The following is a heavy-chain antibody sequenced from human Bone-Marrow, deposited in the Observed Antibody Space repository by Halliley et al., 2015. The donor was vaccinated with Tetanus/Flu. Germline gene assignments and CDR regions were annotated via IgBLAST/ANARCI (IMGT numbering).Heavy chain of an antibody. CDR3: ARLSLSPDFYFDSSAYNFDY. J-gene: IGHJ4*02. CDR2: IHYNGDT. CDR1: GGSISPYY. D-gene: IGHD3-22*01. Sequence: TLSLTCSVSGGSISPYYWSWIRQPPGKGLEWIGYIHYNGDTNYSPSLKRRVTMSVDTSKNQFSLRLTSLTAADTAVYFCARLSLSPDFYFDSSAYNFDYWGRGTLVTVSS. V-gene: IGHV4-59*08.